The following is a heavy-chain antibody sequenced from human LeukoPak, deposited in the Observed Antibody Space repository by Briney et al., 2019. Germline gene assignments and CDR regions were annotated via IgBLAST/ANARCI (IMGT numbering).Heavy chain of an antibody. CDR1: GGSISSYY. CDR3: ARHEHLDGYNWDY. J-gene: IGHJ4*02. D-gene: IGHD5-24*01. Sequence: NASASLSLTCTVSGGSISSYYWSWIRQPPGKGLEWIGYIYYSVTTNYNPSLKSRVTISVDTSKNQFSLKLTSGTAADRDIYCCARHEHLDGYNWDYWGEGTMVTVSS. V-gene: IGHV4-59*08. CDR2: IYYSVTT.